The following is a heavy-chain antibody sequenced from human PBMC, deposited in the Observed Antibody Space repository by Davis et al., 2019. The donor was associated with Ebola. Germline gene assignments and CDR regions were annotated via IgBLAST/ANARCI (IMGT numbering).Heavy chain of an antibody. Sequence: SETLSLTCAVYGESFSGYYWNWIRQPPGKGLEWIGYIYYSGSTNYNPSLKSRVTISVDTSKNQFSLKLSSVTAADTAVYYCAGGYSSSWYNYWGQGTLVTVSS. CDR3: AGGYSSSWYNY. CDR2: IYYSGST. D-gene: IGHD6-13*01. J-gene: IGHJ4*02. V-gene: IGHV4-59*01. CDR1: GESFSGYY.